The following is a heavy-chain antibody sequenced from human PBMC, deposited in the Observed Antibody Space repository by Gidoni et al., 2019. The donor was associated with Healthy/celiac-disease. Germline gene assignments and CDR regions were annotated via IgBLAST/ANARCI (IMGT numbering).Heavy chain of an antibody. CDR3: ARIRRTVTASSYWYFDL. CDR2: IYYSGST. V-gene: IGHV4-31*03. J-gene: IGHJ2*01. D-gene: IGHD4-17*01. CDR1: GGSISSGGYY. Sequence: QVQLQESGPGLVKPSQTLSLTSTVSGGSISSGGYYWSWIRQHPGKGLEWIGYIYYSGSTYYNPSLKSRVTISVDTSKNQFSLKLSSVTAADTAVYYCARIRRTVTASSYWYFDLWGRGTLVTVSS.